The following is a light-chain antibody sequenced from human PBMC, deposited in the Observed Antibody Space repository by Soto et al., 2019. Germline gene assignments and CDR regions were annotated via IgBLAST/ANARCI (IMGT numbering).Light chain of an antibody. J-gene: IGKJ1*01. Sequence: IVLTQSPGTLSLSTGERATLSCRASQSVSSSYLAWYQQKPGQAPRLLIYGASSRATGIPDRFSGSGSGTDFTLTISRLEPEDFAVYYWQQYGSSPGTFGPGTQVEIK. CDR2: GAS. CDR1: QSVSSSY. V-gene: IGKV3-20*01. CDR3: QQYGSSPGT.